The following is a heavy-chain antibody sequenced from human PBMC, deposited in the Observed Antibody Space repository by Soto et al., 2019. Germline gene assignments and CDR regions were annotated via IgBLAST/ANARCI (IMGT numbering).Heavy chain of an antibody. CDR1: GYTLTELS. Sequence: ASVKVSCKVSGYTLTELSMHWVRQAPGKGFEWMGGFDPEDGETIYAQKFQGRVTMTEDTSTDTAYMELSSLRSEDTAVYYCATDLHPYSSGWYDAFDIWGQGTMVTVSS. D-gene: IGHD6-19*01. CDR2: FDPEDGET. J-gene: IGHJ3*02. V-gene: IGHV1-24*01. CDR3: ATDLHPYSSGWYDAFDI.